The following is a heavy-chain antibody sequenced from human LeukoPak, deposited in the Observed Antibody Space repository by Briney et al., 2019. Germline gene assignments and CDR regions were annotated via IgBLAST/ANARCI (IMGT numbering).Heavy chain of an antibody. CDR2: ISWNSGSI. V-gene: IGHV3-9*01. CDR1: GFTFDDYA. J-gene: IGHJ4*02. Sequence: GGSLRLSCAASGFTFDDYAMHWVRQAPGKGLEWVSGISWNSGSIGYADSVKGRFTISRDNAKNSLYLQMNSLRAEDTALYYCAKDVVPAVRTPLFDYWGQGTPVTVSS. D-gene: IGHD2-2*01. CDR3: AKDVVPAVRTPLFDY.